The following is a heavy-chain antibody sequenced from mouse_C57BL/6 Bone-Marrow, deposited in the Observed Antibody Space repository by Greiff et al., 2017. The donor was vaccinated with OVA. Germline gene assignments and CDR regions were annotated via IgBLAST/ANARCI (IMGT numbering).Heavy chain of an antibody. CDR2: INPYNGGT. D-gene: IGHD2-4*01. V-gene: IGHV1-19*01. CDR3: ARRGIYYDPGRAMDY. J-gene: IGHJ4*01. Sequence: EVQLQQSGPVLVKPGASVKMSCKASGYTFTDYYMNWVKQSHGKSLEWIGVINPYNGGTSYNQKFKGKATLTVDKSSSTAYMELNSLTSEDSAVYYCARRGIYYDPGRAMDYWGQGTSVTVSS. CDR1: GYTFTDYY.